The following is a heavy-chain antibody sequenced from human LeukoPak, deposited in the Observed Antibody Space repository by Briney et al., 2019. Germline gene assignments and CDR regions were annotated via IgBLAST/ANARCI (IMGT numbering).Heavy chain of an antibody. CDR1: GYSISSGYY. D-gene: IGHD1-26*01. CDR2: IYHSGST. CDR3: ARAPGSSPTEFDY. V-gene: IGHV4-38-2*02. Sequence: KTSETLSLTCTVSGYSISSGYYWGWIRQPPGKGLEWIGSIYHSGSTYYNPSLKSRVTISVDTSKNQFSLKLSSVTPADTAVYYCARAPGSSPTEFDYWGQGTLVTVSS. J-gene: IGHJ4*02.